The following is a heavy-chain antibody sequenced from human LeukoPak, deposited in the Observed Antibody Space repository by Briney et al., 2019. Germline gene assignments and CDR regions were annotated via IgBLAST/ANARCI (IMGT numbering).Heavy chain of an antibody. D-gene: IGHD3-10*01. Sequence: ASVKVSCKASGYTFTTYGISWVRQAPGQGLEWMGWISTYNGNTNYAQMFQGRVTMTRDTSTNTAYMELRSLRSDDTAVYYCAREGGSGTGPDYWGQGTLVTVSS. J-gene: IGHJ4*02. CDR2: ISTYNGNT. CDR1: GYTFTTYG. V-gene: IGHV1-18*01. CDR3: AREGGSGTGPDY.